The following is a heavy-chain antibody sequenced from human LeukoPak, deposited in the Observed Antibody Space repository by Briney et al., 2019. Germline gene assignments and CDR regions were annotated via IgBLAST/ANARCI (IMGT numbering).Heavy chain of an antibody. Sequence: GRTLRLSCAASGFTFRHYYMSWIRQAPAKGLEGVSYISSSCSNIYYADSVEGRFTISRDNAKNSLYLHMKRLRAEHSPVYYCARDGPEWFDPWGQGTLVTVSS. CDR3: ARDGPEWFDP. J-gene: IGHJ5*02. CDR1: GFTFRHYY. CDR2: ISSSCSNI. D-gene: IGHD1-14*01. V-gene: IGHV3-11*04.